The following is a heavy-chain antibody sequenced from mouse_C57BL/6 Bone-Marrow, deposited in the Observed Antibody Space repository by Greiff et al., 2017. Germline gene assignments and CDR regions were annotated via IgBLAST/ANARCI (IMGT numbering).Heavy chain of an antibody. CDR2: IDPETGGT. J-gene: IGHJ3*01. CDR1: GYTFTDYE. V-gene: IGHV1-15*01. CDR3: TRSTAQAFKAY. D-gene: IGHD3-2*02. Sequence: QVQLQQSGAELVRPGASVTLSCKASGYTFTDYEMHWVKQTPVHGLAWIGAIDPETGGTAYNQKFKGKAILTADKSSSTAYMELRSLTSEDSAVYYCTRSTAQAFKAYWGQGTLVTVSA.